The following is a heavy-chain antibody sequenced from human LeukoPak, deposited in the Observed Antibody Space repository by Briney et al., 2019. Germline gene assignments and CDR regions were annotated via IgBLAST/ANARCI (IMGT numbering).Heavy chain of an antibody. V-gene: IGHV3-7*01. CDR1: GFTFSDYW. Sequence: GGSMRLSCADSGFTFSDYWMTWFRQAPGKGPERVASIEQDGSDIQYVDFVKGRFTISRDNGRNSVYLQMNSLRVEDTAVYYCARVTAWGYFDYWGQGTLVSVSS. D-gene: IGHD1-26*01. CDR3: ARVTAWGYFDY. CDR2: IEQDGSDI. J-gene: IGHJ4*02.